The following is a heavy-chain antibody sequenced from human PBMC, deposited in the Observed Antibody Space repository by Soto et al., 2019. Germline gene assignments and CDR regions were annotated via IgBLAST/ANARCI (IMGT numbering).Heavy chain of an antibody. CDR3: ARDLLGYSYGWSDAFDI. Sequence: ASVKVSCKASGYTFTSYYMHWVRQAPGQGLEWIGIINPSGGSTSYAQKFQGRVTMTRDTSTSTVYMELSSLRSEDTAVYYCARDLLGYSYGWSDAFDIWGQGTMVTVS. D-gene: IGHD5-18*01. CDR2: INPSGGST. CDR1: GYTFTSYY. V-gene: IGHV1-46*01. J-gene: IGHJ3*02.